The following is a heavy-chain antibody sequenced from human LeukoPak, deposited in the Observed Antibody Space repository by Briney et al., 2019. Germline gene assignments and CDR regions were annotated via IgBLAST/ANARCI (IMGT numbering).Heavy chain of an antibody. CDR3: AKGTSPYYYDTFGY. J-gene: IGHJ4*02. V-gene: IGHV3-9*03. D-gene: IGHD3-22*01. CDR2: ISWNGGSI. Sequence: GRSLRLSCAASGLTFTDYAMHWVRQAPGRGLEWVSGISWNGGSIVYADSVKGRFTISRDNARNSLYLQMNSLGAEDMALYHCAKGTSPYYYDTFGYWGQGTLVTVSS. CDR1: GLTFTDYA.